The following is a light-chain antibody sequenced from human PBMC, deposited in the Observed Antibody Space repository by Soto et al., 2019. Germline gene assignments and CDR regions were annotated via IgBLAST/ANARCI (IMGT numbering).Light chain of an antibody. CDR3: QQHKNWPLT. Sequence: EIGMTQSPAPLSASPGERATLSCRASQSVSSNLAWYQQKPGQAPRLLIYGASTRATGIPARFSGSGSGTEFTLTISSLQSEDFAVYYCQQHKNWPLTFGGGTEVEIK. V-gene: IGKV3-15*01. CDR2: GAS. CDR1: QSVSSN. J-gene: IGKJ4*01.